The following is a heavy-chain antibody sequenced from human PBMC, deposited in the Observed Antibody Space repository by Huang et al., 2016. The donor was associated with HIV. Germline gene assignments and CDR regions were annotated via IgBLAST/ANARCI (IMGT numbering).Heavy chain of an antibody. CDR2: INHGGNT. D-gene: IGHD3-3*01. CDR1: DGSFNSYY. J-gene: IGHJ5*02. V-gene: IGHV4-34*01. CDR3: ARMFWSGYSRFKNWFDP. Sequence: QVQLQQWGAGLLKPSETLSLSCVVYDGSFNSYYWSWVRQSPGKGLEWIGEINHGGNTNYKPSCKSRVIMSVDTSKNQFSLNLTSVTAADTAVYYCARMFWSGYSRFKNWFDPWGQGTLVTVSS.